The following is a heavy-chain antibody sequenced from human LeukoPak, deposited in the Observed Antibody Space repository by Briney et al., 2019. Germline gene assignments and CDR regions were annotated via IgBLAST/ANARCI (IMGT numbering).Heavy chain of an antibody. V-gene: IGHV4-39*01. Sequence: PSEALSLTRTVSGGFISRNSFYWGWIRQPPGKGLEWIGSIYYSGTTYYNPSLKSRVTISVDTSKNQFSLKLNSVTAADTAVYYCARGVVVPAAIIRIDPWGQGTLVTVSS. CDR2: IYYSGTT. D-gene: IGHD2-2*02. CDR1: GGFISRNSFY. CDR3: ARGVVVPAAIIRIDP. J-gene: IGHJ5*02.